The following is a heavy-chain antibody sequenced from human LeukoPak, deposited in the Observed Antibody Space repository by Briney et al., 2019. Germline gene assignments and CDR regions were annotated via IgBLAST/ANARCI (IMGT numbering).Heavy chain of an antibody. V-gene: IGHV4-39*07. CDR3: ARIGFAGVSGHDY. Sequence: SETLSPTCTVSGGSISSSSYYWGWIRQPPGKGLEWIGSIYYSGSTYYNPSLKSRVTISVDTSKNQFSLKLSSVTAADTAVYYCARIGFAGVSGHDYWGQGTLVTVSS. D-gene: IGHD3-10*01. CDR1: GGSISSSSYY. CDR2: IYYSGST. J-gene: IGHJ4*02.